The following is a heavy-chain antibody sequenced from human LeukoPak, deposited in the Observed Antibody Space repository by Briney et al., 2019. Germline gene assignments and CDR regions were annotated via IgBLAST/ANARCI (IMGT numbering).Heavy chain of an antibody. V-gene: IGHV4-34*01. CDR1: GGSFSGYY. CDR2: INHSGST. D-gene: IGHD3-22*01. CDR3: ARLSGYYSHDAFDI. Sequence: PSETLSLTCAVYGGSFSGYYWSWIRQPPGKGLEWIGEINHSGSTNYNPSLKSRVTISVDTSKNQFSLKLSSVTAADTAVYYCARLSGYYSHDAFDIWGQGTMVTVSS. J-gene: IGHJ3*02.